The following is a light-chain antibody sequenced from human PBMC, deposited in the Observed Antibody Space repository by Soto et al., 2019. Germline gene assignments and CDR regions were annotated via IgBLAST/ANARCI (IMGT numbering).Light chain of an antibody. CDR3: QPYNNWPYT. CDR2: GAS. Sequence: EIVMTQSPATLSVSPGERATLSCRASQSVSSNLAWYQRKPGQAPRLLIYGASTRATGIPARFSGSGSGTEFTLTISSLQSEDFAVYDSQPYNNWPYTFGQGTKLELK. V-gene: IGKV3-15*01. J-gene: IGKJ2*01. CDR1: QSVSSN.